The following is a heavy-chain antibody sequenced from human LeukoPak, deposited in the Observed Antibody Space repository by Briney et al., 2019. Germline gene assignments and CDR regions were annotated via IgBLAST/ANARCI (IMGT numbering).Heavy chain of an antibody. V-gene: IGHV3-30-3*01. CDR1: GFTFNNYA. CDR2: ISFDGGNK. Sequence: GRSLRLSCAASGFTFNNYAIHWVRQAPGKGLEWVAIISFDGGNKYYADSVKGRFTISRDNSKNTLYLQMNSLRAEDTAVYYCARDRDTAAFDYWGQGTLVTVSS. CDR3: ARDRDTAAFDY. J-gene: IGHJ4*02. D-gene: IGHD5-18*01.